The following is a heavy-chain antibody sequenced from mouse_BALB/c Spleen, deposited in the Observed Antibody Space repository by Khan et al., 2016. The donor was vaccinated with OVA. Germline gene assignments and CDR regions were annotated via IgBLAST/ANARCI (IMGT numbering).Heavy chain of an antibody. CDR3: ASELGRYYAMDY. CDR2: ISYSGST. CDR1: GYSITSDYA. V-gene: IGHV3-2*02. D-gene: IGHD4-1*01. J-gene: IGHJ4*01. Sequence: EVQLQESGPGLVKPSQSLSLTCTVAGYSITSDYAWNWIRQFPGNKLEWMGYISYSGSTGYNPSLKSRISITRDTSKNQFFLQLNSETTEDTATYYCASELGRYYAMDYWGRGTSVTVSS.